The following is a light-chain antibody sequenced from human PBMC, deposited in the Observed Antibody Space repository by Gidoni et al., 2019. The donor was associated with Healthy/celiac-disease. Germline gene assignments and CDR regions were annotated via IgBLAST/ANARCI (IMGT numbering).Light chain of an antibody. J-gene: IGKJ5*01. CDR1: QSVSSY. CDR3: QQRSNWPIT. Sequence: IVLTQSPATLSLSTGERAHLSCRASQSVSSYLAWSQQKPGQAPRLLIYDASNRATGIPARFSGSGSGTDFTLTLSSLEPEYFAVYYCQQRSNWPITFGQGTRLEIK. V-gene: IGKV3-11*01. CDR2: DAS.